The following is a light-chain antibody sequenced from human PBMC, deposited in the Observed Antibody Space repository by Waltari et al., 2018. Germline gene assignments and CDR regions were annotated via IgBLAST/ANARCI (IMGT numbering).Light chain of an antibody. CDR3: CSYAGNYIWV. V-gene: IGLV2-23*02. J-gene: IGLJ3*02. CDR2: DVS. Sequence: QSALTQPASVSGSPGQSVTISCTGASSDIGRYDIVSWYQQHPGNAPKLIICDVSKRPSGVSDRVSGSKSGDTASLTISGLQFEDEADYYCCSYAGNYIWVFGGGTRLTVL. CDR1: SSDIGRYDI.